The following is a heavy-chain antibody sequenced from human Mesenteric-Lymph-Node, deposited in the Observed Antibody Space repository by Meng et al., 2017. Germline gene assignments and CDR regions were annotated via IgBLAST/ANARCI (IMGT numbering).Heavy chain of an antibody. V-gene: IGHV3-48*03. Sequence: GESLKISCAASGFTFSSYEMNWVRQAPGKGLEWVSYISSSGSTIYYADSVKGRFTISRDNSKNTLFLQMNILRAEDSAMYYCARDGRVSVAGWGEFDYWGQGTLVTVSS. J-gene: IGHJ4*02. CDR2: ISSSGSTI. D-gene: IGHD6-19*01. CDR3: ARDGRVSVAGWGEFDY. CDR1: GFTFSSYE.